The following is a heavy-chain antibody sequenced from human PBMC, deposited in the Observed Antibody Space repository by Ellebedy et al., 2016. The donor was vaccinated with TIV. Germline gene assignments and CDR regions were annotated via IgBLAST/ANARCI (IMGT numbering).Heavy chain of an antibody. CDR3: ATTPLSYSSIWTTFDY. CDR1: GGSISSTFYY. CDR2: IYYSGST. Sequence: MPSETLSLTCTVSGGSISSTFYYWGWIRQPPGKGLEWIGSIYYSGSTYYNPSLKSRLTMSVETSKNQFSLKRNSVTATDTAVYYCATTPLSYSSIWTTFDYWGQGSLVTVSS. V-gene: IGHV4-39*01. D-gene: IGHD6-13*01. J-gene: IGHJ4*02.